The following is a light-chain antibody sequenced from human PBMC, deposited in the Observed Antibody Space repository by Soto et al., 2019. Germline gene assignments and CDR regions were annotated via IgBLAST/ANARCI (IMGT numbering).Light chain of an antibody. CDR2: WAS. V-gene: IGKV4-1*01. CDR1: RSVLFSSNSKSA. Sequence: DIVMTQSPDSLDVSLGERATINCKSSRSVLFSSNSKSALAWYQQRSGQPPKLLIYWASTRESGVPDRFSGSGSGTDFTLTISTLQAEDVAVYYCQQYYVTPPTFGGGTKVEIK. J-gene: IGKJ4*01. CDR3: QQYYVTPPT.